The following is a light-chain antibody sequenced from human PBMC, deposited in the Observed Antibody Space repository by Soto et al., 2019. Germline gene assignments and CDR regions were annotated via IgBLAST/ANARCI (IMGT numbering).Light chain of an antibody. CDR3: QQSYSTPQLT. J-gene: IGKJ4*01. Sequence: DIQMTQSPSSLSASVGDRVTITCRASQNINNYLNWYQQKPGKAPKLLIYAASSLQSEVPSRFSGSGSGTDFTLTISSLQPEDFASYYCQQSYSTPQLTFGGGTKVEIK. V-gene: IGKV1-39*01. CDR2: AAS. CDR1: QNINNY.